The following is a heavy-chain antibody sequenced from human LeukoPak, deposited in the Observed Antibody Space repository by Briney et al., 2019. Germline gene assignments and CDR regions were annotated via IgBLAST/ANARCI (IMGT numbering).Heavy chain of an antibody. Sequence: PGGSLRLSCAASGFIFSSYAMSWVRQAPGKGLEWVSGISGNGGSTYDADSVKGRFTISRDNSKNTVLLQMNNLRLEDAAVYYCARGSRYGDYPYYCDFWGQGTLVTVSS. CDR3: ARGSRYGDYPYYCDF. CDR2: ISGNGGST. J-gene: IGHJ4*02. V-gene: IGHV3-23*01. CDR1: GFIFSSYA. D-gene: IGHD4-17*01.